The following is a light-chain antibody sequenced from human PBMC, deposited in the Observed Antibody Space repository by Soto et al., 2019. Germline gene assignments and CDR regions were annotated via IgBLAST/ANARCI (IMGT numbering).Light chain of an antibody. CDR2: RTN. CDR1: SSNIGSHT. CDR3: AAWDGRLNAVV. V-gene: IGLV1-44*01. Sequence: QSVLTQPSSASGTPGQSVTISCSGTSSNIGSHTVNWYQQIPGKAPQLFIFRTNERPSGVPDRFSGSKSVTSASLAISGLHSDDEADYYCAAWDGRLNAVVFGGGTKVTVL. J-gene: IGLJ2*01.